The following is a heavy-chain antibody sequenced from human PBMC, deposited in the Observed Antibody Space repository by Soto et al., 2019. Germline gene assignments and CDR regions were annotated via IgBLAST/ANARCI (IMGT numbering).Heavy chain of an antibody. V-gene: IGHV3-30-3*01. CDR2: ISYDRSNK. J-gene: IGHJ1*01. Sequence: LGLASPPSGFTFSSYAMHWVRRAPGKGLGGGAGISYDRSNKYYADSVKGRFTISRDNSKNTLYLQMNSVRAEDKSVYYCERDCVVVTDLHYFQHWGQGTLVTVSS. D-gene: IGHD2-21*02. CDR3: ERDCVVVTDLHYFQH. CDR1: GFTFSSYA.